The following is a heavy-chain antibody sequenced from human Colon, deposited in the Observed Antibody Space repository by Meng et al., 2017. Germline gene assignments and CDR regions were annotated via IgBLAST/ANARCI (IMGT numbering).Heavy chain of an antibody. CDR1: GGSIRNDQW. CDR2: IYHSGRT. V-gene: IGHV4-4*02. Sequence: QGRRQASGQGLVKPSGPLSLTCDVHGGSIRNDQWWSWVRQASGKGLEWIGEIYHSGRTNYNPSVKSRVSMSVDKSQNHFSLRLSSVTAADTAVYYCARSPYSGSALPFFDYWGQGSLVTVSS. CDR3: ARSPYSGSALPFFDY. D-gene: IGHD1-26*01. J-gene: IGHJ4*02.